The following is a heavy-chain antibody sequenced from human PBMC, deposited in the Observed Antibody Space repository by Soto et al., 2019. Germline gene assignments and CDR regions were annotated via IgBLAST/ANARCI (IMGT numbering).Heavy chain of an antibody. CDR1: GLDFSGFS. CDR3: ASIPTFMVLTPRDY. D-gene: IGHD2-21*02. CDR2: IGISSTIT. Sequence: EVQFLESGGGLVQPCGSLRLSCATSGLDFSGFSMNWVRQAPGKGLGWVSSIGISSTITYYADSVKGRFTISRDNSKSTLYLQMYSLKVEDTAFYYCASIPTFMVLTPRDYWGQGTLVTVSA. J-gene: IGHJ4*02. V-gene: IGHV3-23*05.